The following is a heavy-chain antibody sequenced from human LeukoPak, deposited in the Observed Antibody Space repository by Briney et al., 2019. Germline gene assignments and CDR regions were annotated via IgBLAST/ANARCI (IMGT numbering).Heavy chain of an antibody. CDR2: INRSGST. V-gene: IGHV4-34*01. D-gene: IGHD3-22*01. Sequence: SETLSLTCAVYGGSFSGYYWSWIRQPPGKGLEWIGEINRSGSTNYNPSLKSRVTISVDTSKNRFSLKLSSVTAADTAVYYCARVTMIRIDYWGQGTLVTVSS. J-gene: IGHJ4*02. CDR3: ARVTMIRIDY. CDR1: GGSFSGYY.